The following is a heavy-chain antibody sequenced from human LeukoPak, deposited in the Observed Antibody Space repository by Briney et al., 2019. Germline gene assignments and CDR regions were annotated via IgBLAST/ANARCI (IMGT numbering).Heavy chain of an antibody. Sequence: ASVKVSCKASGYTFTTYDITWVRQATGQGLEWMGWMNPNSGDTAYAQKFQGRVAMTRDTSISTAYMELSSLRSEDTAVYYCARARSFDWLLSEIYFDYWGQGTLVTVSS. CDR1: GYTFTTYD. V-gene: IGHV1-8*01. D-gene: IGHD3-9*01. J-gene: IGHJ4*02. CDR3: ARARSFDWLLSEIYFDY. CDR2: MNPNSGDT.